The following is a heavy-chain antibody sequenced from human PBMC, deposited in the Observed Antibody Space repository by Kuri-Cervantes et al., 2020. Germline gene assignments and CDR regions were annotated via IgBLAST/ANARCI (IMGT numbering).Heavy chain of an antibody. Sequence: GGSLRLSCAASGFTFSSYSMNWVRQAPGKGLEWVSYISSSSSTIYYADSVKGRFTISRDNAKNSLYLQMNSLRDEDTAVYYCARVARDTDYGDYVGAFDIWGQGTMVTVSS. D-gene: IGHD4-17*01. J-gene: IGHJ3*02. CDR3: ARVARDTDYGDYVGAFDI. CDR1: GFTFSSYS. V-gene: IGHV3-48*02. CDR2: ISSSSSTI.